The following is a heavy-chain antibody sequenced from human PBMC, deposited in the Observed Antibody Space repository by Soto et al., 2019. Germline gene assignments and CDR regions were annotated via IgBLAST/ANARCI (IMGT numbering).Heavy chain of an antibody. CDR2: INHSGST. J-gene: IGHJ6*02. V-gene: IGHV4-34*01. Sequence: SETLSLTCAVYGGSFSGYYWSWIRQPPGKGLEWIGEINHSGSTNYNPSLKSRVTISVDTSKNQFSLKLSSVTAADTAVYYCARDWLDYYYGMDVWGQGTTVTVSS. D-gene: IGHD1-1*01. CDR1: GGSFSGYY. CDR3: ARDWLDYYYGMDV.